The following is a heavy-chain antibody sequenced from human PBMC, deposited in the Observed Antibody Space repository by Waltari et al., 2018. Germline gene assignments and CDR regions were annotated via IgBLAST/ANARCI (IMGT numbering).Heavy chain of an antibody. CDR2: IYYSGNT. CDR3: AREPSSEMGFDY. CDR1: GSSISSSSYY. V-gene: IGHV4-39*07. D-gene: IGHD6-6*01. J-gene: IGHJ4*02. Sequence: QLQLQESGPGLVKPSETLSLTCTVSGSSISSSSYYWGWIRQPPGKGLECLATIYYSGNTFYNPSIKSRATLSIDTSKNQFSLKLSSVTAADTAVYYCAREPSSEMGFDYWGQGTLVSVSS.